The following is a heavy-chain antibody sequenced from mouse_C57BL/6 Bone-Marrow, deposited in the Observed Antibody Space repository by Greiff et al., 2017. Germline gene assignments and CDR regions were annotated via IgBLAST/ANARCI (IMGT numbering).Heavy chain of an antibody. D-gene: IGHD2-3*01. Sequence: EVKVEESGAELVKPGASVKLSCTASGFNIKDYYMHWVKQRTEQGLEWIGRIDPEDGETKYAPKFQGKATITADTSSNTAYLQRSSLTSEDTAVYYCAAHRWLLLYFDVWGTGTTVTVSS. CDR2: IDPEDGET. J-gene: IGHJ1*03. CDR3: AAHRWLLLYFDV. V-gene: IGHV14-2*01. CDR1: GFNIKDYY.